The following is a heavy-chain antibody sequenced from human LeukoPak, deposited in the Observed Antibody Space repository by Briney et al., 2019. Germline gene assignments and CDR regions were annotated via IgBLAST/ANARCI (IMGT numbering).Heavy chain of an antibody. CDR2: ISSSSSYI. CDR3: ARETQLGEVDV. Sequence: GGSLRLSCAASGFSFSSYAMSWVRQAPGKGLEWVSCISSSSSYIYYADSVKGRFTISRDNAKNSLYLQMNSLRAEDTAVYYCARETQLGEVDVWGQGTTVTVSS. D-gene: IGHD3-16*01. CDR1: GFSFSSYA. J-gene: IGHJ6*02. V-gene: IGHV3-21*01.